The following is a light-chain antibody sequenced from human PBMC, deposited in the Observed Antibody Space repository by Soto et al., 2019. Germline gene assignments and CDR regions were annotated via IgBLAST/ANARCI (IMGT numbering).Light chain of an antibody. CDR2: DNN. CDR3: ASWDSSLSAVV. J-gene: IGLJ2*01. CDR1: SPNIGKEY. Sequence: QSVLTQPPSVSVAPGQRVTISFSGSSPNIGKEYVSWYQQLPVTVPKLLIYDNNKRPSGIPDRFSGSKSGTSATLGITGLQTGDEADYYCASWDSSLSAVVFGGGTKLTVL. V-gene: IGLV1-51*01.